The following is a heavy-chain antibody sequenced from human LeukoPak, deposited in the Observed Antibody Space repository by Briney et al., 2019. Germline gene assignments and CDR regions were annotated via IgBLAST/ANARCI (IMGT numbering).Heavy chain of an antibody. D-gene: IGHD3-10*01. CDR2: INAGNGNT. Sequence: ASVEVSCKASGYTFTSYAMHWVRQAPGQRLEWMGWINAGNGNTKYSQKFQGRVTITRDTFASTAYMELSSLRSEDTAVYYCARTWFGEFPFDYWGQGTLVTVSS. CDR3: ARTWFGEFPFDY. CDR1: GYTFTSYA. V-gene: IGHV1-3*01. J-gene: IGHJ4*02.